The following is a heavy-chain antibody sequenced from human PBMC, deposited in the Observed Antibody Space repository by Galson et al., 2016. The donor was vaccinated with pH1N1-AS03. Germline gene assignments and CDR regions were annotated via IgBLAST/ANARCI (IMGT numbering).Heavy chain of an antibody. Sequence: SLRLSCAASGFTFSTYCMSSVRQAPGKGLEWVANIKQDGSEKFYVDSLKGRFTISRDNAKNSLYLQMSSLRAEETAIYYCARGAPGDHLLSPLWNWGQGTLVTVSS. J-gene: IGHJ4*02. CDR2: IKQDGSEK. CDR3: ARGAPGDHLLSPLWN. D-gene: IGHD2-2*01. V-gene: IGHV3-7*01. CDR1: GFTFSTYC.